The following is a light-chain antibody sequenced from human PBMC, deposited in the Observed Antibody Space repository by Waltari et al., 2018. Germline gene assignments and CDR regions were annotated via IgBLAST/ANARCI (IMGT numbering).Light chain of an antibody. Sequence: SYELTQPPSVSVSPGQTASITLSGDQLGDKYACWYQQKPGQSPVLVTYQDRKRPSGIPERFSGSNSGNTATLTISGTQAMDEADYYCQAWDSSTAWVFGGGTKLTVL. V-gene: IGLV3-1*01. CDR1: QLGDKY. CDR2: QDR. CDR3: QAWDSSTAWV. J-gene: IGLJ2*01.